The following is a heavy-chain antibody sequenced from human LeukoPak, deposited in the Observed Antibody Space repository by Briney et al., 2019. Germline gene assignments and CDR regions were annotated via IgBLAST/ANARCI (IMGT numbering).Heavy chain of an antibody. D-gene: IGHD6-6*01. V-gene: IGHV1-2*02. CDR2: INPNSGGT. Sequence: GASVKVSCKASGYTFTSYGISWVRQAPGQGLEWMGWINPNSGGTNYAQKFQGRVTMTRDTSISTAYMELSRLRSDDTAVYYCARDTAARRIGVADYWGQGTLVTVSS. CDR1: GYTFTSYG. J-gene: IGHJ4*02. CDR3: ARDTAARRIGVADY.